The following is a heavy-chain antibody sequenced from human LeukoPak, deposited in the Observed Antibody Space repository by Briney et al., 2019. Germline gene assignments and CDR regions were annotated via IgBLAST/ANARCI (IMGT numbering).Heavy chain of an antibody. CDR1: GFTFSNYA. J-gene: IGHJ4*02. Sequence: GGSLRLSCAASGFTFSNYAMSWVRQAPGKGLERVSAISGSGGSTYYADSVKGRFTISRDTSKNTLSLQMNSLRVEDTAVYYCAKAPVFTAAIEGIDYWGQGTLVTVSS. D-gene: IGHD2-2*01. CDR2: ISGSGGST. V-gene: IGHV3-23*01. CDR3: AKAPVFTAAIEGIDY.